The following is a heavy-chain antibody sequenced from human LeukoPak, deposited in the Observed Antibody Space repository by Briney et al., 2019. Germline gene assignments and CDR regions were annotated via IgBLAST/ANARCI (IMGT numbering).Heavy chain of an antibody. V-gene: IGHV1-24*01. CDR2: FDPEDGET. CDR3: ATPLAPGATSLIDD. J-gene: IGHJ4*02. CDR1: GYTLTELS. Sequence: ASVKDSCKVSGYTLTELSMHWVRQAPGKGLEWMGGFDPEDGETIYAQQFQGRVTMTEDTSTDTAYMQRSSLRSEDTAVYYCATPLAPGATSLIDDWGQGTLVTVSS. D-gene: IGHD2-21*01.